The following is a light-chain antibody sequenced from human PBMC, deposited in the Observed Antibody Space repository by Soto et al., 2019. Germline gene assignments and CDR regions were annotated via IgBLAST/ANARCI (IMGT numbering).Light chain of an antibody. Sequence: QSVLTQPPSASGSPGQSVAISCTGTSSDVGGYNYVSWYQQHPGKAPKLLIYSNNQRPSGVPDRFSGSKSGTSASLAISGLQSEDEADYYCATWRDSLNGWVFGGGTQLTVL. CDR3: ATWRDSLNGWV. J-gene: IGLJ3*02. CDR1: SSDVGGYNY. CDR2: SNN. V-gene: IGLV2-8*01.